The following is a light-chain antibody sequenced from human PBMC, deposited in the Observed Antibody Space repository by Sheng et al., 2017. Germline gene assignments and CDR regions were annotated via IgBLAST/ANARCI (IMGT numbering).Light chain of an antibody. CDR1: SRDVGTYNY. V-gene: IGLV2-14*01. CDR2: AVS. Sequence: QSALTQPASVSGSPGQSITISCTGASRDVGTYNYVSWYQHHPGKAPKLIIFAVSDRPSGVSDRFSGSKSDNTASLTISGLQADDEADYYCSSYTGTDSAYVFGTGTKVTV. CDR3: SSYTGTDSAYV. J-gene: IGLJ1*01.